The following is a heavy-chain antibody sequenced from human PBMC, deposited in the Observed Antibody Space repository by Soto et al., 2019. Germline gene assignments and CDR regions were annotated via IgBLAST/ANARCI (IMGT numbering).Heavy chain of an antibody. Sequence: QVRLQESGPGLVKPSETLSLTCTVSGDSIRNYYWSWIRQLPGKGLEWIGYIYYSGNTNYNPSLKGRVTISVDTSKHEISRTMKSVTPADTAVYYCVRDIYTFGVPSDAAYTPFGPWGQGTLVTVSS. CDR2: IYYSGNT. CDR1: GDSIRNYY. CDR3: VRDIYTFGVPSDAAYTPFGP. V-gene: IGHV4-59*01. D-gene: IGHD3-3*01. J-gene: IGHJ5*02.